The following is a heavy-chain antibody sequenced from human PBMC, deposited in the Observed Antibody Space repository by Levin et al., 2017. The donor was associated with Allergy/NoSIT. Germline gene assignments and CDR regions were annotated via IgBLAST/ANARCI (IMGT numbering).Heavy chain of an antibody. J-gene: IGHJ4*02. Sequence: GASVKVSCKASGGTFSSYAISWVRQAPGQGLEWMGGIIPIFGTANYAQKFQGRVTITADESTSTAYMELSSLRSEDTAVYYCARGHPPNRSWYPRVYFDYWGQGTLVTVSS. V-gene: IGHV1-69*13. CDR1: GGTFSSYA. CDR3: ARGHPPNRSWYPRVYFDY. CDR2: IIPIFGTA. D-gene: IGHD6-13*01.